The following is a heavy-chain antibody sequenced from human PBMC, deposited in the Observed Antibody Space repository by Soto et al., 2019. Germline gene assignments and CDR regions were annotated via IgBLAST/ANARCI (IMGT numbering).Heavy chain of an antibody. V-gene: IGHV1-2*04. J-gene: IGHJ6*02. CDR2: INPNSGGT. CDR1: GYTFTGYY. Sequence: ASVKVSCKASGYTFTGYYMHWVRQAPGQGLEWMGWINPNSGGTNYAQKFQGWVTMTRDTSISTAYMELSRLRSDDTAVYYCARGGGYSYGNSYYYGMDVWGQGTRVTVSS. CDR3: ARGGGYSYGNSYYYGMDV. D-gene: IGHD5-18*01.